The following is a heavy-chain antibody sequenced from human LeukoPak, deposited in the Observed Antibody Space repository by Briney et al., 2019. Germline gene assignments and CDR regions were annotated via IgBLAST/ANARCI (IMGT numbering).Heavy chain of an antibody. V-gene: IGHV4-39*07. CDR2: IYYSGST. CDR1: GGSISSSSYY. J-gene: IGHJ4*02. Sequence: PSETLSLTCTVSGGSISSSSYYWGWIRQPPGKGLEWIGSIYYSGSTYYNPSLKSRVTISVDTSKNQFSLKLSSVTAADTAVYYCARDIRAVAGVAGFDYWGQGTLVTVSS. D-gene: IGHD6-19*01. CDR3: ARDIRAVAGVAGFDY.